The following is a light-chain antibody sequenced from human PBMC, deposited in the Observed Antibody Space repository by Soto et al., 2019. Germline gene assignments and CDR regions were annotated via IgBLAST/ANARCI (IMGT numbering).Light chain of an antibody. CDR1: QSLDSY. CDR3: QQRRSWPIT. V-gene: IGKV3-11*01. CDR2: DAS. J-gene: IGKJ4*01. Sequence: EIVLTQSPATLSLSPGERATLSCRASQSLDSYLAWYQQKPGQAPRLLIYDASNRATGVPARFSGSGSGTVFPLTINSLPPDVFAFYYCQQRRSWPITFGGGTKVEIK.